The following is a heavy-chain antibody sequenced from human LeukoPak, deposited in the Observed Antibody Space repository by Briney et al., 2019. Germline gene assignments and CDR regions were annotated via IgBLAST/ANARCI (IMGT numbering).Heavy chain of an antibody. J-gene: IGHJ4*02. V-gene: IGHV1-2*02. Sequence: ASVKVSCKASGYTFTGYYMHWVRQAPGQGLEWMGWINPNSGGTNYAQKFQGRVTMTRDTSISTAYMELRSLRSDDTAVYYCARAHLPGIAAAGSYWGQGTLVTVSS. D-gene: IGHD6-13*01. CDR1: GYTFTGYY. CDR2: INPNSGGT. CDR3: ARAHLPGIAAAGSY.